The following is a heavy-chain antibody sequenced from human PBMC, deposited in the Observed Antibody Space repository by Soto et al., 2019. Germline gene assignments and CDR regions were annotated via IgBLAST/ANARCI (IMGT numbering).Heavy chain of an antibody. J-gene: IGHJ5*02. CDR3: ARDMGGYDGYALDT. CDR2: MNPYSGGT. V-gene: IGHV1-2*02. Sequence: ASVKVSCKASGYTFIDSFIHWVRQAPGQGFEWMGWMNPYSGGTHFAQKFQGRVTMTRDTSISTAFLEVTRLRSDDTAVYFCARDMGGYDGYALDTWGQGTLVTVSS. D-gene: IGHD2-8*01. CDR1: GYTFIDSF.